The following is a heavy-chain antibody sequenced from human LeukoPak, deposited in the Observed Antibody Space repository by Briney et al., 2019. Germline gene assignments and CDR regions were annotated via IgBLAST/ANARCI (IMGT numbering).Heavy chain of an antibody. Sequence: GGSLRLSCTPSVFSFRNNHMSWFRQAPGKGLEWVSVIYSGGSTFYADSVKGRFTISRDNSKNTLYLQMNSLRAEDTAVYYCAIVSYSPEYFQHWGQGTLVTVSS. CDR1: VFSFRNNH. V-gene: IGHV3-66*01. CDR3: AIVSYSPEYFQH. J-gene: IGHJ1*01. CDR2: IYSGGST. D-gene: IGHD1-26*01.